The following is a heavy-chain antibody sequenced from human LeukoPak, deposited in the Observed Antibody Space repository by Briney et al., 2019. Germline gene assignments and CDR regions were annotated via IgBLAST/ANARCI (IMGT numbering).Heavy chain of an antibody. J-gene: IGHJ5*02. CDR1: GFTFSSYS. Sequence: GGSLRLSCAASGFTFSSYSMNWVRQAPGKGLEWVSSISSSSSYIYYADSVKGRFTISRDNAKNSLCLQMNSLRAEDTAVYYCARARWRDTMIVVPHDPWGQGTLVTVSS. D-gene: IGHD3-22*01. CDR3: ARARWRDTMIVVPHDP. V-gene: IGHV3-21*01. CDR2: ISSSSSYI.